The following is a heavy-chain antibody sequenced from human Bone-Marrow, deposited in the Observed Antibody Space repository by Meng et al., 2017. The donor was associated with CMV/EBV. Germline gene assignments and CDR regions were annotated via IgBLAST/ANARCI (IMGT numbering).Heavy chain of an antibody. D-gene: IGHD5-12*01. CDR1: GGTFSSYT. CDR3: ASYGGYVEEIFDY. J-gene: IGHJ4*02. V-gene: IGHV1-69*02. CDR2: IIPILGIA. Sequence: SVKVSCKASGGTFSSYTISWVRQAPGQGLEWMGRIIPILGIANYAQKFQGRVTITADKSTSTAYRELSSLRSDDTAVYYCASYGGYVEEIFDYWGQGTLVTVSS.